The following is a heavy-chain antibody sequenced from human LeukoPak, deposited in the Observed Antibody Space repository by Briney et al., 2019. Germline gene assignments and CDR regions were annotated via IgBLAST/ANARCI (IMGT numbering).Heavy chain of an antibody. CDR3: ARDNEVAARSFDY. J-gene: IGHJ4*02. CDR2: ICHSGST. Sequence: SETLSLTCTVSGGSISSGGYYWSWIRQPPGKGLEWIGYICHSGSTYYNPSLKSRVTISVDRSKNQFSLKLSSVTAADTAVYYCARDNEVAARSFDYWGQGTLVTVSS. CDR1: GGSISSGGYY. D-gene: IGHD6-6*01. V-gene: IGHV4-30-2*01.